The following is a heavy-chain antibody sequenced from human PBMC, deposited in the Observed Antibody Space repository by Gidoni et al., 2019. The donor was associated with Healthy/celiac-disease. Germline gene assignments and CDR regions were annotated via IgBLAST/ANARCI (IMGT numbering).Heavy chain of an antibody. D-gene: IGHD2-21*02. V-gene: IGHV4-61*02. J-gene: IGHJ5*02. Sequence: QVQLQESGPGLVKPSQTLSLTCTVSGCSISSGSYYWSWIRQPAGKGLEWIGRIYTSGSTNYNPSLKSRVTISVDTSKNQFSLKLSSVTAADTAVYYCARAPVLAYCGGDCYSWFDPWGQGTLVTVSS. CDR3: ARAPVLAYCGGDCYSWFDP. CDR1: GCSISSGSYY. CDR2: IYTSGST.